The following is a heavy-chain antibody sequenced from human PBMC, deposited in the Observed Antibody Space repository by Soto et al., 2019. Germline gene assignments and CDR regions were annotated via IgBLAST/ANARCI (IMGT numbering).Heavy chain of an antibody. CDR1: GGSISSSSYY. D-gene: IGHD2-2*01. J-gene: IGHJ4*02. V-gene: IGHV4-39*01. CDR3: ASHIYCISTSCYYVY. CDR2: IYYSGRT. Sequence: QLQLQESGPGLVKPSETLSLTCTVSGGSISSSSYYWGWIRQPPGKGLEWIGSIYYSGRTYYSPSLKSRVTISVVTSKNQFSLKLSSVTAADTAVYYCASHIYCISTSCYYVYWGQGTLVTVSS.